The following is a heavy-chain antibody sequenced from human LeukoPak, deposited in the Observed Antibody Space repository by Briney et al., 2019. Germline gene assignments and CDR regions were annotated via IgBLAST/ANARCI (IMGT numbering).Heavy chain of an antibody. D-gene: IGHD6-13*01. CDR1: GGSISSSSYY. CDR2: IYYSGST. Sequence: SSETLSLTCTVSGGSISSSSYYWGWLRQPPGKGLEWIGSIYYSGSTYYTPSLKSRVTISVDTSKNPFSLKLSSVTAADTAVYYCARRGYSSSWQYFDYWGQGTLVTVSS. CDR3: ARRGYSSSWQYFDY. V-gene: IGHV4-39*01. J-gene: IGHJ4*02.